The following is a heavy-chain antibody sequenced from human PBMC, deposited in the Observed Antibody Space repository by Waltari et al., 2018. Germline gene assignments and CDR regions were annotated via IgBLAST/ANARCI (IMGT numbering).Heavy chain of an antibody. CDR3: ARSYYYDTSGYHYFAY. V-gene: IGHV4-38-2*01. CDR2: FHQSGST. D-gene: IGHD3-22*01. CDR1: GYSISSVYS. J-gene: IGHJ4*02. Sequence: QVQLQESGPGLVKPSETLSLTCAVSGYSISSVYSWGWLRQSPGKGLEWIGSFHQSGSTYYNPSLQNRVTILVDRSNDQFSLRLNSVTVADTAVYYCARSYYYDTSGYHYFAYWGQGALVTVSS.